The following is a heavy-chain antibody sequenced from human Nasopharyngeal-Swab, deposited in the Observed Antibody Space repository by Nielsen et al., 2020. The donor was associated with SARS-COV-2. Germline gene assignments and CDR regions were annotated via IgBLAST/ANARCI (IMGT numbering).Heavy chain of an antibody. J-gene: IGHJ6*02. Sequence: ESLKISCTVSGGSISSYYWSWIRQPPGKGLEWIGYIYYSGSTNYNPSLKSRVTISVDTSKNQFSLKLSSVTAADTAVYYCARGQLLLYYYYGMDVWGQGTTVTVSS. D-gene: IGHD2-15*01. CDR1: GGSISSYY. CDR2: IYYSGST. CDR3: ARGQLLLYYYYGMDV. V-gene: IGHV4-59*01.